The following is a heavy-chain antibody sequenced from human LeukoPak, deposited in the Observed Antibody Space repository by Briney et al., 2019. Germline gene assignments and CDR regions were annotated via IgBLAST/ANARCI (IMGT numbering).Heavy chain of an antibody. CDR3: VRNSPRDVAGRQFLPGVLALLSQCDNCFDP. CDR1: GYTFTNYD. J-gene: IGHJ5*02. D-gene: IGHD3-3*02. V-gene: IGHV1-18*04. Sequence: GASVKVSCKASGYTFTNYDISWVRQAPGQGLEWMGWINTYSGNTNYAQKFQGRVTMTADTSTSTAYMELRSLSSDDTAVYSCVRNSPRDVAGRQFLPGVLALLSQCDNCFDPWGQGTLVSVSS. CDR2: INTYSGNT.